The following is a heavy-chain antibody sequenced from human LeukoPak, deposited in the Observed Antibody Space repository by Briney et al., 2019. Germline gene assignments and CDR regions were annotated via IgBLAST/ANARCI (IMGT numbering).Heavy chain of an antibody. Sequence: GGSLRLSCAASGFTFSAYWMTWVRQAPGKGLAWVANIIEGGDVKYYVDSVKGRFTISRDNTKNSLYLQMTSLRADDTAVYYYARVGKNGWDFDHWGQGTLVTVSS. V-gene: IGHV3-7*01. CDR1: GFTFSAYW. J-gene: IGHJ4*02. CDR2: IIEGGDVK. CDR3: ARVGKNGWDFDH. D-gene: IGHD6-19*01.